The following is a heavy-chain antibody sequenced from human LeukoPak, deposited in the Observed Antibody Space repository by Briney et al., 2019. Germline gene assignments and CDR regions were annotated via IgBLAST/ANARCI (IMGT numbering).Heavy chain of an antibody. J-gene: IGHJ4*02. CDR1: GYTFTGYY. CDR2: MNPNSGNT. CDR3: TRGVYLDWLH. D-gene: IGHD3-9*01. Sequence: GASVKVSCKASGYTFTGYYMHWVRQAPGQRLEWMGWMNPNSGNTGYAQKFQGRVTMTRNTSITTAYMELSSLRSEDTAVYYCTRGVYLDWLHWGQGTLVTVSS. V-gene: IGHV1-8*02.